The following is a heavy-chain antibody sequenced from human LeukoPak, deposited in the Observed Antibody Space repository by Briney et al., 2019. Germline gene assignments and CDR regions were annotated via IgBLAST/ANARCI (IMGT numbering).Heavy chain of an antibody. Sequence: PGGSLRLSCAASGFTVSSNYMSWVRQAPGKGLEWVSVIYSGGSTYYADSVKGRFTISRDNSKNTLYLQMNSLRAEDTAVYYCARGPNWAHIDYWGQGTLVTVSS. CDR3: ARGPNWAHIDY. D-gene: IGHD7-27*01. J-gene: IGHJ4*02. V-gene: IGHV3-66*02. CDR2: IYSGGST. CDR1: GFTVSSNY.